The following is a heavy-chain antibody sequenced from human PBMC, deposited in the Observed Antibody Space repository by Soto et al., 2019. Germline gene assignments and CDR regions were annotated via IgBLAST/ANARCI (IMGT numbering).Heavy chain of an antibody. CDR2: IYTGGTT. D-gene: IGHD6-19*01. CDR3: ARGVAVAGYYFDY. CDR1: GFTVSSSNY. V-gene: IGHV3-53*01. Sequence: PGGSLRLSCVVSGFTVSSSNYMSWVRQAPGKGLEWVSVIYTGGTTYYADSVKGRFTISRDNSKNTLYLQMNSLRAEDTAVYYCARGVAVAGYYFDYWGQGTLVTVSS. J-gene: IGHJ4*02.